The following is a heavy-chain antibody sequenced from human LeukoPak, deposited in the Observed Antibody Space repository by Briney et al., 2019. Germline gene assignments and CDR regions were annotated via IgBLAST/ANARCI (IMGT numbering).Heavy chain of an antibody. J-gene: IGHJ4*02. V-gene: IGHV3-9*01. CDR3: AKDNAYYYADY. Sequence: GRSLRLSCAASGFTFDDYAMHWVRQAPGKGLEWVSGISWNSGSIGYADSVKGRVTISRDNSKNTLYLQMNSLRAEDTAVYYCAKDNAYYYADYWGQGTLVTVSS. CDR1: GFTFDDYA. D-gene: IGHD3-10*01. CDR2: ISWNSGSI.